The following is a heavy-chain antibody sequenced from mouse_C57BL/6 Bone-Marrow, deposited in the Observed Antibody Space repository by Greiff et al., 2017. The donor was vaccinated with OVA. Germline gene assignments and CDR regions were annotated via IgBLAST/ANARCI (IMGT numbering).Heavy chain of an antibody. V-gene: IGHV6-6*01. J-gene: IGHJ2*01. D-gene: IGHD1-1*01. CDR3: TGSTVVDSYYFDY. CDR1: GFTFSDAW. CDR2: IRNKANNHAT. Sequence: EVQLVESGGGLVQPGGSMKLSCAASGFTFSDAWMDWVRQSPEKGLEWVAEIRNKANNHATYYAESVKGRFTISRDDSKSSVYLQMNSLRAEDTGIYYCTGSTVVDSYYFDYWGQGTTLTVSS.